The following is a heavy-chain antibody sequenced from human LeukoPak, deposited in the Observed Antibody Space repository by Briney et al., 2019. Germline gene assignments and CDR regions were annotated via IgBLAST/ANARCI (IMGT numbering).Heavy chain of an antibody. J-gene: IGHJ4*02. CDR1: GFTFSSYA. Sequence: GGSLRLSCAASGFTFSSYAMSWVRQAPGKGLEWVSAISGSGGSTYYADSVKGRFTISRDNSKNTLYLQMNSLRAEDTAVYYCARGRYDFWSGYYTDLTPYIDYWGQGTLVTVSS. CDR3: ARGRYDFWSGYYTDLTPYIDY. CDR2: ISGSGGST. D-gene: IGHD3-3*01. V-gene: IGHV3-23*01.